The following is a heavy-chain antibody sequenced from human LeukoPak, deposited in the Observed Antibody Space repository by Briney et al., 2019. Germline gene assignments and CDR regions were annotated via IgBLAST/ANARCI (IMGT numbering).Heavy chain of an antibody. Sequence: PGGSLGLSCAASGFTFSSYWMHWVRQAPGKGLVWVSRINSDGSSTGYADSVKGRFTISRDNAKNTLYLQMNSLRAEDTAVYYCARNIYDSSGYYPLYYYYYYMDVWGKGTTVTVSS. D-gene: IGHD3-22*01. CDR3: ARNIYDSSGYYPLYYYYYYMDV. CDR1: GFTFSSYW. V-gene: IGHV3-74*01. CDR2: INSDGSST. J-gene: IGHJ6*03.